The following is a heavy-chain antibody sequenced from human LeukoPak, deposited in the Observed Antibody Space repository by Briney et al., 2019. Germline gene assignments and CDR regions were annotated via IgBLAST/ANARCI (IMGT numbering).Heavy chain of an antibody. CDR3: ACGVAAAGWLYFDY. CDR1: GDSMTSYY. Sequence: PSETLSLTCTVSGDSMTSYYWSWIRQPAGKRLEWIGRIYSSGNTNYNPSLKSRVTMSVDTSKNQFSLKLNSVTAADTAVYYCACGVAAAGWLYFDYWGQGSLVTVFS. J-gene: IGHJ4*02. D-gene: IGHD6-13*01. V-gene: IGHV4-4*07. CDR2: IYSSGNT.